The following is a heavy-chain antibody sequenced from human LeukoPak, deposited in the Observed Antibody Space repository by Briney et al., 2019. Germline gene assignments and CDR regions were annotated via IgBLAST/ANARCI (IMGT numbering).Heavy chain of an antibody. D-gene: IGHD1-26*01. CDR1: GFAFNTYT. J-gene: IGHJ6*03. CDR3: ARVTAGATTLNYYYYSMDV. Sequence: GGSLRLSCVGSGFAFNTYTITWVCQAPGKGLEWVSSITSTSAYRQYADSVRGRFTISRDNTKNSLYLQMNSLGAEDTAVYHCARVTAGATTLNYYYYSMDVWGKGTTVTVSS. CDR2: ITSTSAYR. V-gene: IGHV3-21*01.